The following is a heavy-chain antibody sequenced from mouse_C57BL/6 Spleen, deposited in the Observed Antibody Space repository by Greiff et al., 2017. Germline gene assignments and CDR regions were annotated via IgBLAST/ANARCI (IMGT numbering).Heavy chain of an antibody. V-gene: IGHV1-42*01. CDR2: INPSTGGT. J-gene: IGHJ1*03. Sequence: EVQLQQSGPELVKPGASVKISCKASGYSFTGYYMNWVKQSPEKSLEWIGEINPSTGGTTYNQKFKAKATLTVDKSSSTAYMQLKSLTSEDSAVYSCARDHDCGSSCWYFDVWGTGTTVTVSS. D-gene: IGHD1-1*01. CDR1: GYSFTGYY. CDR3: ARDHDCGSSCWYFDV.